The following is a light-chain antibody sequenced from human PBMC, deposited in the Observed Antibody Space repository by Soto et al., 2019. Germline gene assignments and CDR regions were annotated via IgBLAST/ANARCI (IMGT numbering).Light chain of an antibody. CDR2: GAS. V-gene: IGKV1-5*01. CDR3: QQYDSLWT. Sequence: DIQMTQSPSTLSASIGDRVTITCRASQDISTYLAWYQHKPGKAPKVLIYGASSLESGVPSRFSGSGSGTEFTLTISSLQPDDSATYYCQQYDSLWTFGQGTKVDIK. J-gene: IGKJ1*01. CDR1: QDISTY.